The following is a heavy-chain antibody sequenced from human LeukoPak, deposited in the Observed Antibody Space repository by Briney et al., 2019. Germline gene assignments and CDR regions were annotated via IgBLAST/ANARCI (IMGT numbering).Heavy chain of an antibody. J-gene: IGHJ4*02. CDR3: ARDRLTSGSYFFDY. Sequence: GGSLRLSCAASAFTFIDYSMNWVRQAPGKGLEWISYISGRSSTIYYADSVRGRFTISRDNAKNAMYLQMNSLRAEDTAVYYCARDRLTSGSYFFDYWGQGTLVTVSS. CDR2: ISGRSSTI. V-gene: IGHV3-48*01. D-gene: IGHD1-26*01. CDR1: AFTFIDYS.